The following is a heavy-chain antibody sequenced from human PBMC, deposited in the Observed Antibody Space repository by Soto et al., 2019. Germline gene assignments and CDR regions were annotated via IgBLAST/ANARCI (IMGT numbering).Heavy chain of an antibody. CDR2: IDWDDDK. CDR1: GFPLITSGMC. J-gene: IGHJ4*02. Sequence: SVLTREHNTLTFTLTVTFCGFPLITSGMCVSWIRQPPGKALEWLARIDWDDDKYYSTSLKTRLTISKDTSTNQVVLTMTNMDPVDTATYYCAGIGYCSSASCGYFDYWGQGTLVTVSS. CDR3: AGIGYCSSASCGYFDY. V-gene: IGHV2-70*11. D-gene: IGHD2-2*03.